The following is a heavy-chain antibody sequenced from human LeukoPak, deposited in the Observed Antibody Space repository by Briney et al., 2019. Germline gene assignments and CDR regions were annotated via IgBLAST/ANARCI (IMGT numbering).Heavy chain of an antibody. CDR1: GYTLTELS. J-gene: IGHJ3*02. D-gene: IGHD2-8*01. Sequence: ASVKVSCKVSGYTLTELSMHWVRQAPGKGLEWMGGFDPEDGETIYAQKLQGRVTMTTDTSTSTAYMELRSLRSDDTAVYYCARDIVLMVYAMADAFDIWGQGTMVTVSS. CDR3: ARDIVLMVYAMADAFDI. V-gene: IGHV1-24*01. CDR2: FDPEDGET.